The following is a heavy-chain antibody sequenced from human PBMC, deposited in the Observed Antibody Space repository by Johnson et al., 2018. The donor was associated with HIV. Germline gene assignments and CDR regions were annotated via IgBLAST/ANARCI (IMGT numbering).Heavy chain of an antibody. Sequence: VQLVESGGGLIQPGGSLRLSCAASGFTVSSNYMSWVRQAPGKGLEWVSVISGSGGSTYYADSVKGRFTISRDNSKNTLYLQMNSRRAEDTALYYGAKEFSVGVSMTFDSWGQGTMVTVSS. D-gene: IGHD3-10*01. V-gene: IGHV3-53*01. CDR3: AKEFSVGVSMTFDS. CDR2: ISGSGGST. CDR1: GFTVSSNY. J-gene: IGHJ3*02.